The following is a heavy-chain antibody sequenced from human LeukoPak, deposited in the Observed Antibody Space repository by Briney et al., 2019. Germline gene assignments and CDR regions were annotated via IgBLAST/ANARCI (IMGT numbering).Heavy chain of an antibody. V-gene: IGHV1-46*01. CDR3: AREDVYDWGEDI. CDR1: GYTFTSYY. CDR2: INPSGGST. Sequence: ASVTVSCKASGYTFTSYYMNWVRQAPGQGLEWMGIINPSGGSTSYAQKFQGRVTMTRHTSTSPVYMDLSSLRSEDTAVYYCAREDVYDWGEDIWGQGTLVTVSS. D-gene: IGHD5/OR15-5a*01. J-gene: IGHJ3*02.